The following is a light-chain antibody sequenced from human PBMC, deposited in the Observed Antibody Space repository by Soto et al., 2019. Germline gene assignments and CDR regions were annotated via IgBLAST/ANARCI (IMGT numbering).Light chain of an antibody. V-gene: IGKV3-15*01. Sequence: EIVMTQSPVTLSVSPGERATLSCRASQSLGSNLAWYQQKPGQAPRLLIYGASNRATGIPARFSGSGSGTDFTLTISSLQSEDFAVYYCHQYTNWPAWTFGQGTKVEIK. CDR2: GAS. CDR3: HQYTNWPAWT. J-gene: IGKJ1*01. CDR1: QSLGSN.